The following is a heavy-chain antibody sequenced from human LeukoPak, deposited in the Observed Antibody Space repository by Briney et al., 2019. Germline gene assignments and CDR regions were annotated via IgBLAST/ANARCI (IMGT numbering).Heavy chain of an antibody. V-gene: IGHV3-43*02. CDR3: ATWAFYHDLDA. Sequence: GGSLILSCVASGFSLGAYAMHWVRQARGKGLEWVSHINADGGRTYYADAVKGRFTISRDNSKDSLYLQMTGLRDEDSAVYYCATWAFYHDLDAWGRGTTVTVSS. CDR2: INADGGRT. J-gene: IGHJ6*02. CDR1: GFSLGAYA. D-gene: IGHD3-3*01.